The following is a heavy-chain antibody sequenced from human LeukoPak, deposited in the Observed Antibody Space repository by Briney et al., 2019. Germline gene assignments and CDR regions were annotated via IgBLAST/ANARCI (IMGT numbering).Heavy chain of an antibody. V-gene: IGHV3-74*01. CDR1: GFTVSSNY. D-gene: IGHD1-26*01. CDR2: INTDGSST. Sequence: GGSLRLSCVASGFTVSSNYMSWVRQAPGKGLVWVSRINTDGSSTSYADSVKGRFTIPRDNAKNTLYLQMNSLRAEDTAVYYCARVGTLVGATTGEDAFDIWGQGTMVTVSS. CDR3: ARVGTLVGATTGEDAFDI. J-gene: IGHJ3*02.